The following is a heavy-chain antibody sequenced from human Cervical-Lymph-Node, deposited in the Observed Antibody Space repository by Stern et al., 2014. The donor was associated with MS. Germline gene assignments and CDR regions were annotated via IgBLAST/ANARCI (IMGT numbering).Heavy chain of an antibody. V-gene: IGHV3-33*01. J-gene: IGHJ1*01. D-gene: IGHD4-23*01. CDR3: AREGGNTAEYFQH. Sequence: VQLEESGGGVVQPGRSLRLSCAASGFTFSSSGMHWVRQAQGKGLEWLAIIWYDGSNRYYADSVKGRFTISRDNSKNTLYLQMNSLRAEDTAVYYCAREGGNTAEYFQHWGQGTLVTVSS. CDR1: GFTFSSSG. CDR2: IWYDGSNR.